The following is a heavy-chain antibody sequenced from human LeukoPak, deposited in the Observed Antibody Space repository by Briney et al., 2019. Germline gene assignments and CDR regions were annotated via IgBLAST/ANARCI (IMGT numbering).Heavy chain of an antibody. V-gene: IGHV3-48*04. Sequence: GGSLRLSCAASGFTFSSYSMNWVRQAPGKGLEWVSYISSSGSTIYYADSVKGRFTISRDNAKNSLYLQMNSLRAEDTAVYYCARADWWLTTYYYYYMDVWGKGTTVTISS. J-gene: IGHJ6*03. CDR3: ARADWWLTTYYYYYMDV. CDR2: ISSSGSTI. CDR1: GFTFSSYS. D-gene: IGHD6-19*01.